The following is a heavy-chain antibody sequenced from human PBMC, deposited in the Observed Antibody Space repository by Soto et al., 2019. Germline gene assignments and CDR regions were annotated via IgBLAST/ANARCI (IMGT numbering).Heavy chain of an antibody. J-gene: IGHJ6*02. V-gene: IGHV3-15*01. Sequence: EVQLVESGGGLVKPGGSLRLSCAASGFTFKDAWMSWVRQAPGKGLEWVGHIKSTDTGGTTDYAAPVKGRFSISKDDSEDTLYLQLNSLKTEDTAISFCTWHLDIWGQGTSVIVSS. CDR1: GFTFKDAW. CDR2: IKSTDTGGTT. CDR3: TWHLDI.